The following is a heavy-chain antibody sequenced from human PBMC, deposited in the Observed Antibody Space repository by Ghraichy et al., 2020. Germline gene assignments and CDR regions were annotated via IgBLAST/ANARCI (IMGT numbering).Heavy chain of an antibody. D-gene: IGHD3-9*01. CDR1: GGSISSYY. CDR3: AREKSELRYFDWSRLYWYFDL. V-gene: IGHV4-59*01. J-gene: IGHJ2*01. Sequence: SETLSLTCTVSGGSISSYYWSWIRQPPGKGLEWIGYIYYSGSTNYNPSLKSRVTISVDTSKNQFSLKLSSVTAADTAVYYCAREKSELRYFDWSRLYWYFDLWGRGTLVTVSS. CDR2: IYYSGST.